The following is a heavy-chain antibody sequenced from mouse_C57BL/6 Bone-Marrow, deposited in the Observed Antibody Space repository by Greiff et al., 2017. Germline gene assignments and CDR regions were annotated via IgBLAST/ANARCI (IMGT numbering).Heavy chain of an antibody. J-gene: IGHJ4*01. D-gene: IGHD1-1*01. CDR3: TDYGSSYDYAMDY. CDR1: GFNIKDDY. CDR2: IDPENGDT. Sequence: EVKLMESGAELVRPGASVQLSCTASGFNIKDDYMHWVKQRPEQGLEWIGWIDPENGDTEYASKFQGKATITADTSSTTAYLQLSSLTSEDTAVYYCTDYGSSYDYAMDYWGQGTSVTVSS. V-gene: IGHV14-4*01.